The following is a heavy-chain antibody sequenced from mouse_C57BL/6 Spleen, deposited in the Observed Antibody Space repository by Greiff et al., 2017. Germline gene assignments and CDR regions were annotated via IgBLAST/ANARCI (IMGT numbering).Heavy chain of an antibody. Sequence: QVQLQQPGAELVMPGASVKLSCKASGYTFTSYWMHWVKQRPGQGLEWIGELDPSDSYTNYNQKFKGKSTLTEDKSSSTAYMQLSSLTSEDSAVYYCARWPLYSHFAYWGQGTLVTVSA. CDR2: LDPSDSYT. V-gene: IGHV1-69*01. J-gene: IGHJ3*01. CDR3: ARWPLYSHFAY. D-gene: IGHD2-3*01. CDR1: GYTFTSYW.